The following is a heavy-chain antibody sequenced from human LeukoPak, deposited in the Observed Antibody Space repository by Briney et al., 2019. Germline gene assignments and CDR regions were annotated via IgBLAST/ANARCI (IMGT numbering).Heavy chain of an antibody. Sequence: GGSLRLSCAASGFTFSDYYKSWIRQAPRKGLEGVSYISSSCSTIYYADSVKGRFTISRDNAKNSLYLQMNSLRAEDTAVYYCAREGYYYGSGSSTRSYYFDYWGQGTLVTVSS. V-gene: IGHV3-11*01. CDR1: GFTFSDYY. D-gene: IGHD3-10*01. CDR2: ISSSCSTI. CDR3: AREGYYYGSGSSTRSYYFDY. J-gene: IGHJ4*02.